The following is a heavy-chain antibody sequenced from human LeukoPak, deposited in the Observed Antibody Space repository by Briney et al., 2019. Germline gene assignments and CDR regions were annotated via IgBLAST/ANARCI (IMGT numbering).Heavy chain of an antibody. CDR2: INHSGST. V-gene: IGHV4-39*01. CDR3: ARHDPLRYFDWLPETHFDY. J-gene: IGHJ4*02. CDR1: GGSISSGGYY. Sequence: PSETLSLTCTVSGGSISSGGYYWSWIRQPPGKGLEWIGEINHSGSTNYNPSLKSRVTISVDTSKNQFSLKLSSVTAADTAVYYCARHDPLRYFDWLPETHFDYWGQGTLVTVSS. D-gene: IGHD3-9*01.